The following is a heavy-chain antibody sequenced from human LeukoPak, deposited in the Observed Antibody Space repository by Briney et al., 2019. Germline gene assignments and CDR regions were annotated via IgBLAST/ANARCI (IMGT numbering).Heavy chain of an antibody. V-gene: IGHV1-2*02. CDR1: GYTFTGYC. Sequence: ASVKVSCKASGYTFTGYCMHWVRQAPGQGLEWMGWINPNSGGTNYAQKFQGRVTMTRDTSISTAYMELSRLRSDDTAVYYCARPRHYYGSGPNWFDPWGQGTLVTVSS. CDR2: INPNSGGT. J-gene: IGHJ5*02. CDR3: ARPRHYYGSGPNWFDP. D-gene: IGHD3-10*01.